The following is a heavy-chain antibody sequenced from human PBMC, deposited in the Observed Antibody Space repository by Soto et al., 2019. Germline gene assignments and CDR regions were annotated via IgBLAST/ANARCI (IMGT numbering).Heavy chain of an antibody. CDR3: TCVGGLNRFAS. J-gene: IGHJ5*01. CDR1: GGSSSIYY. Sequence: SGTLSLTCTVSGGSSSIYYWSWIGQHPGKGLEWIGYIYYSGSTYYNPSLKSRVTISVDTSKNQFSLKLSSVTAADTAGYYCTCVGGLNRFASWGRRTLVTVSS. V-gene: IGHV4-59*06. CDR2: IYYSGST.